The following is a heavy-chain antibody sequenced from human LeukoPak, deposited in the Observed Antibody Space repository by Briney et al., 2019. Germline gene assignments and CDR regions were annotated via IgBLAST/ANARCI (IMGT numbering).Heavy chain of an antibody. CDR2: IYTSGYT. D-gene: IGHD2/OR15-2a*01. V-gene: IGHV4-4*07. Sequence: ASETLSLTCTVSGGSIISYYWSWIRQPAGKGLEWIGRIYTSGYTNYNPSLRSRVTMSVDTSKYQFSLKLSSVTAADTAVYYCARVRLSYYYMDVWGKGTTVTVSS. CDR3: ARVRLSYYYMDV. J-gene: IGHJ6*03. CDR1: GGSIISYY.